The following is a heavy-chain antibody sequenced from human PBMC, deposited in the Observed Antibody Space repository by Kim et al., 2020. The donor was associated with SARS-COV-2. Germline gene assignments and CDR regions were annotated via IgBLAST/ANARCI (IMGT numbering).Heavy chain of an antibody. D-gene: IGHD2-15*01. Sequence: SETLSLTCAVYGGSFSGYYWSWIRQPPGKGLEWIGEINHSGSTNYNPSLKSRVTISVDTSKNQFSLKLSSVTAADTAVYYCARGWGYCSGGSCSGYYYYGMDVWGQGTTVTVSS. J-gene: IGHJ6*02. CDR3: ARGWGYCSGGSCSGYYYYGMDV. CDR2: INHSGST. CDR1: GGSFSGYY. V-gene: IGHV4-34*01.